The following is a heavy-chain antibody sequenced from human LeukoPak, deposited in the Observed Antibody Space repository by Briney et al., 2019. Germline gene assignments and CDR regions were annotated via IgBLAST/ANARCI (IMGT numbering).Heavy chain of an antibody. CDR2: ISGSGDST. Sequence: SGGSLRLSCAVSGLTFTIYAMTWVRQAPGKGLEWVSAISGSGDSTYYADSVKGRFTISRDNAKNTLYLQMNSLRAEDTAVYYCARPSAAGPYFDYWGQGTLVTVSS. J-gene: IGHJ4*02. V-gene: IGHV3-23*01. CDR1: GLTFTIYA. CDR3: ARPSAAGPYFDY. D-gene: IGHD6-13*01.